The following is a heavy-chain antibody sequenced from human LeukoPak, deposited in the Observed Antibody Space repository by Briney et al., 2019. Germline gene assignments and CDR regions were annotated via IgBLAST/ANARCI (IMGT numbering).Heavy chain of an antibody. Sequence: SETLSLTCSVSGGSISTYYWSWIRQPAGKGLEWIAQIHTSGSTNFNPSLKSRVSISMDTPNNQFSLMISSVTAADTAIYYCAGRGLSTGWTFDYWGHGTLVTVPS. CDR3: AGRGLSTGWTFDY. CDR2: IHTSGST. CDR1: GGSISTYY. D-gene: IGHD6-19*01. V-gene: IGHV4-4*07. J-gene: IGHJ4*01.